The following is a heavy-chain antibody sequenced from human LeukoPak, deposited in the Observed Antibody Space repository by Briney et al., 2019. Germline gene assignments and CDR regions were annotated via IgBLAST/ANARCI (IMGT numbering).Heavy chain of an antibody. CDR1: GGSFSGYY. CDR2: INHSGST. J-gene: IGHJ4*02. Sequence: SETLSLTCAVYGGSFSGYYWSWIRQPPGKGLEWIGGINHSGSTNYNPSLKSRVTISVDTSKNQFSLKLSSVTAADTAVYYCARGRIMITFGGVIADLYYFDYWGQGTLVTVSS. V-gene: IGHV4-34*01. D-gene: IGHD3-16*02. CDR3: ARGRIMITFGGVIADLYYFDY.